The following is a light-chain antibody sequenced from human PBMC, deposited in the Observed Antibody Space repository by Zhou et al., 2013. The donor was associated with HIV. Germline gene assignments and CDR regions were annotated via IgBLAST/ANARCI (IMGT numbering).Light chain of an antibody. CDR1: QSVSSY. J-gene: IGKJ4*01. CDR2: GAS. V-gene: IGKV3-15*01. Sequence: EIVLTQSPATLSLSPGERATLSCRASQSVSSYLAWYQQKPGQAPRLLIYGASVRAPGIPDRFSGGGSGTDFTLTISSLQSEDFAVYYCQQYDDWPPLTFGGGTKVEI. CDR3: QQYDDWPPLT.